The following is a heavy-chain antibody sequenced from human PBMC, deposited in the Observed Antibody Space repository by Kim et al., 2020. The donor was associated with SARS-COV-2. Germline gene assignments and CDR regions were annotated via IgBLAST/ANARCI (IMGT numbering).Heavy chain of an antibody. CDR1: GFTFTSHA. V-gene: IGHV3-23*01. Sequence: GGSLRLSCAASGFTFTSHAMSWVRQAPGQGLEWVSSISGNGIRTYYADSVKGRFTISRDNSKNTLYLQMNSLRAEDTAVYYCAKVHYYSSGSTDCWGQGTLVTVSS. CDR2: ISGNGIRT. CDR3: AKVHYYSSGSTDC. J-gene: IGHJ4*02. D-gene: IGHD3-10*01.